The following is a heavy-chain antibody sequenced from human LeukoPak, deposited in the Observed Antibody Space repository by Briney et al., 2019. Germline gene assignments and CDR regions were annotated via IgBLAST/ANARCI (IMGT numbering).Heavy chain of an antibody. V-gene: IGHV3-53*01. D-gene: IGHD3-22*01. CDR3: GYSSGHFRFDY. CDR2: IFSAGST. J-gene: IGHJ4*02. Sequence: PGGSLRLSCEASGFNAAINYMTWVRRAPGKGLEWVSVIFSAGSTYYADSVKGRFTVSRDTSKNTLDLQMNSLRAEDTAMYYCGYSSGHFRFDYWGLGTLVTVSS. CDR1: GFNAAINY.